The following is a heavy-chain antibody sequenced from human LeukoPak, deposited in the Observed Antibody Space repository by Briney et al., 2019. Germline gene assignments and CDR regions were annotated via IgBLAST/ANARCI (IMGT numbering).Heavy chain of an antibody. D-gene: IGHD6-13*01. CDR1: GFTFSSHG. CDR3: AKDRIAAAGAFDY. V-gene: IGHV3-30*02. CDR2: LRYDGSNK. Sequence: PGGALRLSCASSGFTFSSHGMHWVRQAPGKGLEWVEFLRYDGSNKYYADYVKGRFTISRDNSKNTLYLQMNSLRAEDTAVYYCAKDRIAAAGAFDYWGQGTLVTVSS. J-gene: IGHJ4*02.